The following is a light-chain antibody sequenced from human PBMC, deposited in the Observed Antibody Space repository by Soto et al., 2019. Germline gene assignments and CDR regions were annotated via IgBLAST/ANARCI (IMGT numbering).Light chain of an antibody. CDR2: LNNDGSH. J-gene: IGLJ2*01. CDR3: QTWGTGIVV. Sequence: QPVLTQSPSASASLGASVKLTCTLSSGHSRYAIAWHQQQPEKGPRYLMNLNNDGSHIKGDGIPDRFSGSSSGAERYLTISSLQSEDEADYYCQTWGTGIVVFGGGTKLTVL. V-gene: IGLV4-69*01. CDR1: SGHSRYA.